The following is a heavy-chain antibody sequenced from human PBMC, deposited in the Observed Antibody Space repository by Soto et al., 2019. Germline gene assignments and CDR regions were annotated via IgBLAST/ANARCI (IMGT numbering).Heavy chain of an antibody. J-gene: IGHJ4*02. CDR3: AQAGSGSYAPPFDY. V-gene: IGHV3-30*18. D-gene: IGHD1-26*01. CDR1: GFTFSSYG. Sequence: QVQLVESGGGVVQPGRSLRLSCAASGFTFSSYGMHWVRQAPGKGLEWVAVISYDGSNKYYADSVKGRFTISRDNSKNTLYLQMNSLRAEDTAVYYCAQAGSGSYAPPFDYWGQGPLVTVSS. CDR2: ISYDGSNK.